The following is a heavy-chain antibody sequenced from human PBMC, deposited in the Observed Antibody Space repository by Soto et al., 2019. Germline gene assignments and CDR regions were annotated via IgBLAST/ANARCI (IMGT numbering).Heavy chain of an antibody. D-gene: IGHD6-13*01. CDR2: IYYSGST. V-gene: IGHV4-59*01. J-gene: IGHJ1*01. CDR3: ARAYSSSWYEYFQH. Sequence: QVQLQESGPALVKPSETLSLTCTVSGGSISSYYWSWIRQPPGKGLEWIGYIYYSGSTNYNPSLKSRVTISVDTSKNQFSLKLSSVTAADTAVYYCARAYSSSWYEYFQHWGQGTLVTVSS. CDR1: GGSISSYY.